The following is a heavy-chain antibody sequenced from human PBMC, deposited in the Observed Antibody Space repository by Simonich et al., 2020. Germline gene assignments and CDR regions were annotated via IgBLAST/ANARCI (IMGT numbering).Heavy chain of an antibody. CDR2: ISSSNSYI. CDR3: ARDTSYYGSGSYYFDY. Sequence: GGGLVKPGGSLRLSCAASGFTFSSYSMNWVRQAPGKGLEWVSSISSSNSYIYYADSVKGRFTISRDNAKNSLFLHKNSLRAEDTAVYYCARDTSYYGSGSYYFDYWGQGTLVTVSS. D-gene: IGHD3-10*01. V-gene: IGHV3-21*01. J-gene: IGHJ4*02. CDR1: GFTFSSYS.